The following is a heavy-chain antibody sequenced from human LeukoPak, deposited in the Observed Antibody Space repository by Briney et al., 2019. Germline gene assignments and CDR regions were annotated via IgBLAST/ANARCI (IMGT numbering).Heavy chain of an antibody. CDR3: ARMQTYYDFWSGYYPGDY. D-gene: IGHD3-3*01. CDR1: GFTFSSYW. Sequence: PGGSLRLSCAASGFTFSSYWMSWVRQAPGKGLEWVANIKQDGSEKYYVDSVKGRFTISRDNAKNPPYLQMNSLRAEDTAVYYCARMQTYYDFWSGYYPGDYWGQGTLVTVSS. J-gene: IGHJ4*02. V-gene: IGHV3-7*01. CDR2: IKQDGSEK.